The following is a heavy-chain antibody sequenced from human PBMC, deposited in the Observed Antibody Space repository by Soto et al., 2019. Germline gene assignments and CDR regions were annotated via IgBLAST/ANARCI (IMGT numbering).Heavy chain of an antibody. CDR3: AKDLFSGGSYPTWFDP. V-gene: IGHV3-30*18. CDR1: GFSFSSYG. Sequence: QVQLVESGGGVVQPGRSLRLSCTASGFSFSSYGMHWVRQAPGKGLEWVALISYDGSNRFYADSVKGRFTISRDNSKNTLYLQMMSLRAEETAVYYCAKDLFSGGSYPTWFDPWGQGTLVTVSS. CDR2: ISYDGSNR. J-gene: IGHJ5*02. D-gene: IGHD1-26*01.